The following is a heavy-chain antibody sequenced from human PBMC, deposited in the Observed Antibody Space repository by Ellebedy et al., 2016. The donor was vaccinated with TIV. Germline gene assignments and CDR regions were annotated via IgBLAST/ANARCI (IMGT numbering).Heavy chain of an antibody. D-gene: IGHD2-21*01. CDR3: ARSRTQTYWTFDY. J-gene: IGHJ4*02. CDR1: GASISGYY. Sequence: MPSETLSLTCTVSGASISGYYWNWIRQPPGKGPEWIGYMSDSGSTNYNPSLRSRVTISVETSKNQFSLKLSSMTAADTAVYFCARSRTQTYWTFDYWGQGTLVTVSS. CDR2: MSDSGST. V-gene: IGHV4-59*01.